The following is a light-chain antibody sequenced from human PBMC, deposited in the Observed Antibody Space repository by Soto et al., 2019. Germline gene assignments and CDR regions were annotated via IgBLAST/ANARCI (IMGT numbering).Light chain of an antibody. CDR1: SSDVGGYNY. CDR2: EVS. V-gene: IGLV2-8*01. CDR3: SSYAGSNNPVV. J-gene: IGLJ2*01. Sequence: QSALTQPPSASGSPGQSVTISCTGTSSDVGGYNYVSWYQQHPGKAPKLMIYEVSKRPSGVPDRFSGSKSGNTASLTVSGLQAEDEAEYYCSSYAGSNNPVVVGGGTKVTVL.